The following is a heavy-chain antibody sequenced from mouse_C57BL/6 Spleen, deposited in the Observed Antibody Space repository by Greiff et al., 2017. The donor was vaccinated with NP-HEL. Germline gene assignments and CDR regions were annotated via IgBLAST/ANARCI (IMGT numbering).Heavy chain of an antibody. D-gene: IGHD1-1*01. CDR1: GYTFTSYW. Sequence: QVQLQQPGAELVMPGASVKLSCKASGYTFTSYWMHWVKQRPGQGLEWIGEIDPSDSYTNYNQKFKGKATLTGDKSSSTAYMQLSSLTSEDSAVYYCASSGATVVAKADWGQGTLVTVAA. CDR2: IDPSDSYT. CDR3: ASSGATVVAKAD. J-gene: IGHJ3*01. V-gene: IGHV1-69*01.